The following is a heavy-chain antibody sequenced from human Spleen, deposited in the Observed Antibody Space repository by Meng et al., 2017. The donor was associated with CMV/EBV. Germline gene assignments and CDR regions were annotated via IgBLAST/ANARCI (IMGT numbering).Heavy chain of an antibody. CDR3: ARGGFTGGTYEDVGNWFDP. Sequence: SVKVSCKASGYTFTAHFIHWVRQAPGQGLEWMGGIIPILGIANYAQKFQGRVTITADKSTGTAYMELSSLRSEDTAVYYCARGGFTGGTYEDVGNWFDPWGQGTLVTVSS. D-gene: IGHD1-26*01. V-gene: IGHV1-69*10. CDR1: GYTFTAHF. CDR2: IIPILGIA. J-gene: IGHJ5*02.